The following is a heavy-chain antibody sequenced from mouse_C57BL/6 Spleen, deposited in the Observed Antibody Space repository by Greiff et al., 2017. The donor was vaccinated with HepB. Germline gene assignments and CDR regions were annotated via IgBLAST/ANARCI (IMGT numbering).Heavy chain of an antibody. CDR2: IDPEDGET. V-gene: IGHV14-2*01. CDR3: AREELDYSNYGDFDY. J-gene: IGHJ2*01. Sequence: EVKLVESGAELVKPGASVKLSCTASGFNIKDYYMHWVKQRTEQGLEWIGRIDPEDGETKYAPKFQGKATITADTSSNTAYLQLSSLTSEDTAVYYCAREELDYSNYGDFDYWGQGTTLTVSS. CDR1: GFNIKDYY. D-gene: IGHD2-5*01.